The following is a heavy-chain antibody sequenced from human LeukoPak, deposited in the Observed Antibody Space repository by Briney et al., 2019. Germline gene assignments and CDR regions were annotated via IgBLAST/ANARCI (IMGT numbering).Heavy chain of an antibody. V-gene: IGHV3-21*01. D-gene: IGHD3-22*01. Sequence: ASLSLSCAASRFTFSSYSMFCVRQAPGEGLEWVSSISSSSSSIYYADSVKGRFTISRDNAKNSLYLQMNSLRAEDTAVYYCARASKYYYDSSGYPRDYWGQGTLVTVSS. J-gene: IGHJ4*02. CDR2: ISSSSSSI. CDR3: ARASKYYYDSSGYPRDY. CDR1: RFTFSSYS.